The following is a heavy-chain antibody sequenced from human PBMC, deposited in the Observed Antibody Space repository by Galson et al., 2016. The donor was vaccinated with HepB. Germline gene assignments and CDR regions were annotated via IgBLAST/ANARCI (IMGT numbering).Heavy chain of an antibody. CDR3: ARDQSGPCSSSSCYSVYGMDV. CDR1: GYTFTNYA. Sequence: SVKVSCKASGYTFTNYAMNWVRQAPGQGLEWMGWINTNTGKPTYAQGFTGRFVFSLDTSVSTAYLQISSLKAEDTAVYYCARDQSGPCSSSSCYSVYGMDVWGQGTTVTVSS. J-gene: IGHJ6*02. CDR2: INTNTGKP. D-gene: IGHD2-2*01. V-gene: IGHV7-4-1*02.